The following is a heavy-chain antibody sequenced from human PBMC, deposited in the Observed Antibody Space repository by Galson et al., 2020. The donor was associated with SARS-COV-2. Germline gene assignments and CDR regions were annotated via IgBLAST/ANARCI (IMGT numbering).Heavy chain of an antibody. CDR3: ARQGINMIVLVTVPGWYFDL. CDR1: GYSVSTTNY. Sequence: SETLSLTCTVSGYSVSTTNYWGWVRQPPGRGLEWIGSVYPSGTTYYNPSLKSRVTISVDTSKDQFSLRLDSVTAADTTLYYCARQGINMIVLVTVPGWYFDLWGRGTLVTVSS. D-gene: IGHD3-22*01. V-gene: IGHV4-38-2*02. J-gene: IGHJ2*01. CDR2: VYPSGTT.